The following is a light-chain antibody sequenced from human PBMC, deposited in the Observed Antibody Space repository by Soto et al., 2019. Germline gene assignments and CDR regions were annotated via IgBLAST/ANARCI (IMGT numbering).Light chain of an antibody. Sequence: EIVMTQSPATLSVSPGERVILSCRASQSVNNNLAWYQQKPGQSPRLLIYGATTRATGIPARFSASGSGTEFTLTISSLQSEDFAVYYCQQYYTTLALTFGGGTKVEIK. CDR1: QSVNNN. V-gene: IGKV3-15*01. CDR3: QQYYTTLALT. CDR2: GAT. J-gene: IGKJ4*01.